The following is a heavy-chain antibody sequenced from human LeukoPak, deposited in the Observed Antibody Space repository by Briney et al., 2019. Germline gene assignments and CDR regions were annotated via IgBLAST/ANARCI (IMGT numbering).Heavy chain of an antibody. CDR3: AKDKIWGEDYFDY. V-gene: IGHV3-30*02. J-gene: IGHJ4*02. D-gene: IGHD3-16*01. Sequence: GRSLRLSCAASGFTFSSYAMHWVRQAPGKGLEWVAFIRYDATNKYYADSVKGRFTMSRDNSKNTLYLQMNSLRVEDTAVYYCAKDKIWGEDYFDYWGQGTLVTVSS. CDR1: GFTFSSYA. CDR2: IRYDATNK.